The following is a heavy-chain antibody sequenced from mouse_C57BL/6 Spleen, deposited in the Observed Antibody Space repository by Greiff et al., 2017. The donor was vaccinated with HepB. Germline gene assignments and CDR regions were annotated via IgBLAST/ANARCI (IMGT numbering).Heavy chain of an antibody. CDR1: GYTFTSYW. CDR3: TRYGDYYGSSYGYFDV. Sequence: EVQLQQSGTVLARPGASVKMSCKTSGYTFTSYWMHWVKQRPGQGLEWIGAIYPGNSDTSYNQKFKGKAKLTAVTSASTAYMELSSLTNEDSAVYYCTRYGDYYGSSYGYFDVWGTGTTVTVSS. CDR2: IYPGNSDT. J-gene: IGHJ1*03. V-gene: IGHV1-5*01. D-gene: IGHD1-1*01.